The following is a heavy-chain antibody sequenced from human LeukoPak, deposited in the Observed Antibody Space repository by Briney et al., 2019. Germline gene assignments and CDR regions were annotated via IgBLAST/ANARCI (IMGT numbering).Heavy chain of an antibody. CDR1: GFTFSSYA. J-gene: IGHJ4*02. CDR2: ISGSGGST. V-gene: IGHV3-23*01. Sequence: GGSLRLSCAASGFTFSSYAMSWVRQAPGKGLEWVSLISGSGGSTYYADSVKGRFTISRDNAKNSLYLQMNSLRAEDTAVYYCASLIVVVPAANNDYWGQGTLVTVSS. CDR3: ASLIVVVPAANNDY. D-gene: IGHD2-2*01.